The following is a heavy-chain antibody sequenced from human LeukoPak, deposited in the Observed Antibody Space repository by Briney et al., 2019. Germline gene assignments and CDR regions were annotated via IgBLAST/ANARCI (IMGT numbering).Heavy chain of an antibody. D-gene: IGHD1-26*01. CDR2: IWPDGSHK. J-gene: IGHJ4*02. CDR1: GXTFSTYG. V-gene: IGHV3-33*01. Sequence: PGRSLRLSCAASGXTFSTYGMHWVRQAPGKGLEWVAVIWPDGSHKYYADSVKGRFTISRDNSKNTLYLQMNSLRAEDTAVYYCARDETSGSYYYYFDSWGQGTLVTVSS. CDR3: ARDETSGSYYYYFDS.